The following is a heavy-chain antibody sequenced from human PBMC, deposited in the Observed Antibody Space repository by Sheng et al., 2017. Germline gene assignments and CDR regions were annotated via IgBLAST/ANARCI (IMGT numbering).Heavy chain of an antibody. CDR1: GGSFSGYY. CDR2: INHSGST. CDR3: ARGRFLEWLLRPFFDY. V-gene: IGHV4-34*01. J-gene: IGHJ4*02. D-gene: IGHD3-3*01. Sequence: QVQLQQWGAGLLKPSETLSLTCAVYGGSFSGYYWSWIRQPPGKGLEWIGEINHSGSTNYNPSLKSRVTISVDTSKNQFSLKLGSVTAADTAVYYCARGRFLEWLLRPFFDYWGQGTLVTVSS.